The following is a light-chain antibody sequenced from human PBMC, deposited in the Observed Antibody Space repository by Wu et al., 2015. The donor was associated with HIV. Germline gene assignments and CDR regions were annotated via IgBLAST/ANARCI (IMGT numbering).Light chain of an antibody. V-gene: IGKV3-11*01. CDR2: DAS. Sequence: EIVLTQSPATLSLSPGDTATLSCRASQSVRDFLVWYQKKPGQAPRLIIFDASYRATGIPSRFSASGSGTDFTLTISSLEPEDFAVYYCQQRSSSITFGGGTKVEI. CDR1: QSVRDF. CDR3: QQRSSSIT. J-gene: IGKJ4*01.